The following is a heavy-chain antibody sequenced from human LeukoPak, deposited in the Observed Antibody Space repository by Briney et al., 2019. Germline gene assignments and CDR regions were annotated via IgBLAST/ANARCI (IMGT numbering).Heavy chain of an antibody. J-gene: IGHJ3*02. V-gene: IGHV4-39*07. D-gene: IGHD6-19*01. CDR3: AREDWQWVDAFDI. Sequence: PSETLSLTCTVSGDSIRSSSYYWGWTRQPPGKGLEWIGNIYYSGSTYYNPSLTSRVTISVDTSKNQFSLKLSSVTAADTAVYYCAREDWQWVDAFDIWGQGTMVTVSS. CDR2: IYYSGST. CDR1: GDSIRSSSYY.